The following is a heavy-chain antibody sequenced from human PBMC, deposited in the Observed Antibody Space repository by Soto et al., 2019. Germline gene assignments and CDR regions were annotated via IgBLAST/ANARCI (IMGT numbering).Heavy chain of an antibody. J-gene: IGHJ5*02. CDR1: GGTFSSYA. Sequence: RASVKVSCKASGGTFSSYAISWVRQAPGQGLEWMGGIIPIFGTANYAQKFQGRVTITADKSTSTAYMELSSLRSEDTAVYYCARTTYYDILTGQNWFDPWGQGTLVTV. D-gene: IGHD3-9*01. V-gene: IGHV1-69*06. CDR2: IIPIFGTA. CDR3: ARTTYYDILTGQNWFDP.